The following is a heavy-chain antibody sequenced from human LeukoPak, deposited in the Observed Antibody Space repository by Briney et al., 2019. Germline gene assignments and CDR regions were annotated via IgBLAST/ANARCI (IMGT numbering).Heavy chain of an antibody. J-gene: IGHJ6*04. V-gene: IGHV1-69*05. Sequence: SVKVSCKASGGTFSSYAISWVRQAPGQGLEWMGGIIPIFGTANYAQKFQGRVTITTDESTSTAYMELSSLRSEDTAVYYCARGRIGHCSSTSCYTRGMDVWGKGTTVTVSS. CDR2: IIPIFGTA. CDR3: ARGRIGHCSSTSCYTRGMDV. CDR1: GGTFSSYA. D-gene: IGHD2-2*02.